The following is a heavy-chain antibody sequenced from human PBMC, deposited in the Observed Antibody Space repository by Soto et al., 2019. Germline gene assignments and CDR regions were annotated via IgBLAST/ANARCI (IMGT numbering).Heavy chain of an antibody. CDR2: IYYSGST. Sequence: TSETLSLTCTVSGGPISSYYWSWIRQPPGKGLEWIGYIYYSGSTNYNPSLKSRVTISVDTSKNQFSLKLSSVTAADTAVYYCARAMITFGGPGAFDIWGQGTMVTVSS. J-gene: IGHJ3*02. CDR1: GGPISSYY. D-gene: IGHD3-16*01. CDR3: ARAMITFGGPGAFDI. V-gene: IGHV4-59*01.